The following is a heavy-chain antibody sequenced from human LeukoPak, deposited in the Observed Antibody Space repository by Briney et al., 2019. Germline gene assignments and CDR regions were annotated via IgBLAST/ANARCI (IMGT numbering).Heavy chain of an antibody. CDR2: ISYDGSNK. V-gene: IGHV3-30-3*01. CDR3: ARGRAAAGSRAFDI. J-gene: IGHJ3*02. D-gene: IGHD6-13*01. Sequence: GRSLRLSCAASGFTFSSYAVHWVRQAPGKGLEWVAVISYDGSNKYYADSVKGRFTISRDNSKNTLYLQMNSLRAEDTAVYYCARGRAAAGSRAFDIWGQGTMVTVSS. CDR1: GFTFSSYA.